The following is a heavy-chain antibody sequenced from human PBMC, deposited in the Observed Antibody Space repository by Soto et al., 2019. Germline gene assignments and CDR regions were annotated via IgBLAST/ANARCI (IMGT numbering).Heavy chain of an antibody. J-gene: IGHJ5*02. V-gene: IGHV4-34*01. CDR1: GGSISGYY. D-gene: IGHD3-3*01. Sequence: QVQLQQWGAGLLEPAETLSLTCAVYGGSISGYYWSWIRQPPVKGLEWIGEINHSGSTNYNPSLKSRVTISVDTSKSQFSLKLSSVTAADTAVYYCAIVLYYDFWSGYYTRRWFDPWGQGTLVTVSS. CDR3: AIVLYYDFWSGYYTRRWFDP. CDR2: INHSGST.